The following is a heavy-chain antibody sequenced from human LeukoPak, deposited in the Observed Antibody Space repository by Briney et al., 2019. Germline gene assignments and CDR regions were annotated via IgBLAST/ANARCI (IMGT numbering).Heavy chain of an antibody. CDR3: ARDVARGYYSTPFDY. CDR1: GFTFSSYS. Sequence: PGGSLRLSCAASGFTFSSYSMNWVRQAPGKGLEWASDISSSSSTIYYADSVKGRFTISRDNAKNSLYLQMNSLRAEDTAVYYCARDVARGYYSTPFDYWGQGTLVTVSS. D-gene: IGHD3-22*01. J-gene: IGHJ4*02. CDR2: ISSSSSTI. V-gene: IGHV3-48*04.